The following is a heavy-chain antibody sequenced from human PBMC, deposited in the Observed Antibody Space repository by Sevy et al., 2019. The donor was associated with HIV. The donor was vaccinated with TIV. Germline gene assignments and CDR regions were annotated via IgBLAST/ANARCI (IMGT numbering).Heavy chain of an antibody. V-gene: IGHV3-21*01. CDR2: INSRSTYI. CDR3: AVDPSPGITAIQDY. J-gene: IGHJ4*02. Sequence: GGSLRLSCTASGFTFSSFSMSWVRQAPGKGLEWVASINSRSTYIYHADPVKGRFTISRDKAKNSLYLQMNSLRAEDTAVYYCAVDPSPGITAIQDYWGPGTLVTVSS. D-gene: IGHD2-21*02. CDR1: GFTFSSFS.